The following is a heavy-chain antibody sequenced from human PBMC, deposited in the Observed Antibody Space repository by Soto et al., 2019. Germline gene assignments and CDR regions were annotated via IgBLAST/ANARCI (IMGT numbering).Heavy chain of an antibody. D-gene: IGHD7-27*01. CDR1: GYIFTSYW. J-gene: IGHJ6*02. Sequence: GESLKISCKGSGYIFTSYWISCLLQMPGKGLEWMGRIDPSDSYTNYSPSFQGHVTISADKSISTAYLQWSSLKASDTATYYCARLGSYYYGMDVWGQGTTVTVSS. CDR2: IDPSDSYT. CDR3: ARLGSYYYGMDV. V-gene: IGHV5-10-1*01.